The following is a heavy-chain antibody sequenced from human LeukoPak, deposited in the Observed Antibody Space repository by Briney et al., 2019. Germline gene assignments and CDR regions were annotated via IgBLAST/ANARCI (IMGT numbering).Heavy chain of an antibody. D-gene: IGHD6-19*01. Sequence: SETLSLTCTVSGGFISNYYWSWIRQPAGKGLEWIGHIYISGSPTYNPSLKSRATMSVDTSKNQCSLKLSSVTAADTAVYYCARVSGWNPLEAAHLDYWGQGTLVTVSS. CDR1: GGFISNYY. CDR2: IYISGSP. J-gene: IGHJ4*02. V-gene: IGHV4-4*07. CDR3: ARVSGWNPLEAAHLDY.